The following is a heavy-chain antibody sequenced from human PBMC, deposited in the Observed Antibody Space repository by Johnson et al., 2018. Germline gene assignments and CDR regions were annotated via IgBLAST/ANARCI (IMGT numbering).Heavy chain of an antibody. J-gene: IGHJ1*01. CDR3: TRGRRDFQH. CDR2: ISSSRGSTI. Sequence: QVQLVQSGGGLVQPGGSLRLSCAASGFTFSDYYMSWIRQAPGKGLEWVSYISSSRGSTINYGDSVKGRFTISRDNAKNSLYLQMNSLRAEDTAVYYCTRGRRDFQHWGQGTLVTVSS. V-gene: IGHV3-11*04. D-gene: IGHD5-24*01. CDR1: GFTFSDYY.